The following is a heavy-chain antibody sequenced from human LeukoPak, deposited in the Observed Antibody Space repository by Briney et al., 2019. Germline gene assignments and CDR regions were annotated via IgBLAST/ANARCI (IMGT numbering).Heavy chain of an antibody. D-gene: IGHD3-10*01. J-gene: IGHJ5*02. CDR2: IYYSGSA. CDR1: GGSISSSSYH. CDR3: ARHLSGLRGWFDP. Sequence: PSETLSLTCTVSGGSISSSSYHWGWIRQPPGKGLEWIGSIYYSGSAYYNPSLKSRVTISVDTSKNQFSLKLSSVTAADTAVYYCARHLSGLRGWFDPWGQGTLVTVSS. V-gene: IGHV4-39*01.